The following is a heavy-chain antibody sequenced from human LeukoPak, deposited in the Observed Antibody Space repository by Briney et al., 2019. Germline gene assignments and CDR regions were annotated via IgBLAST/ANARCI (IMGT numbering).Heavy chain of an antibody. Sequence: ASVKVSCKASGYTFTSYGINWVRQATGQGLEWMGWMNPNSGSTGYVQKFQGRVTMTRNTSISTAYLELSSLRSEDTAVYYCGRGRGNGRPENYFDYWGQGTLVTVSS. D-gene: IGHD2-8*01. CDR3: GRGRGNGRPENYFDY. CDR2: MNPNSGST. CDR1: GYTFTSYG. V-gene: IGHV1-8*01. J-gene: IGHJ4*02.